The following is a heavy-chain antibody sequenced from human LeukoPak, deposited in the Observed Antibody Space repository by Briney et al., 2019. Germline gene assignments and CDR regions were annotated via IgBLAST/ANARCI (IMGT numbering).Heavy chain of an antibody. CDR3: ARDGLREMHFDY. D-gene: IGHD5-12*01. CDR2: MSYDGSNK. J-gene: IGHJ4*02. Sequence: GGSLRLTCAASGFTFSSYAMHWVRQAPGKGLEWVAVMSYDGSNKYYADSVKGRFTISRDNSKNTLYLQMNSLRAEDTAVYYCARDGLREMHFDYWGQGTLVTVSS. CDR1: GFTFSSYA. V-gene: IGHV3-30-3*01.